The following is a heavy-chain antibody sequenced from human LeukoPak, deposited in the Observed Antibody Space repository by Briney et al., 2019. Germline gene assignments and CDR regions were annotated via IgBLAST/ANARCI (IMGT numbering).Heavy chain of an antibody. Sequence: GGSLRLSCAASGFTFSSYWMHWVRQAPGKGLAWVSRINTDGSSTSNADSVKGRFTVSRDNAKNTLYLQLSSLRAEDTAVYYCARGGRFGELSSSLWGQGTLVTVSS. D-gene: IGHD3-10*01. J-gene: IGHJ4*02. V-gene: IGHV3-74*01. CDR2: INTDGSST. CDR3: ARGGRFGELSSSL. CDR1: GFTFSSYW.